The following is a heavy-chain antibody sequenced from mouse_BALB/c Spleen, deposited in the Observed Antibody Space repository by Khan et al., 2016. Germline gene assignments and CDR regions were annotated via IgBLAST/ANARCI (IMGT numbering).Heavy chain of an antibody. D-gene: IGHD2-1*01. CDR2: IWRGGST. CDR1: GFSLTSYG. J-gene: IGHJ4*01. V-gene: IGHV2-5-1*01. CDR3: AKNYGNSYAMDY. Sequence: QVQLKQSGPSLVQPSQSLSITCTVSGFSLTSYGVHWVRQSPGKGLGWLGVIWRGGSTDYNAAFMSRLSITKDNSKSQVFFKMNSLQADDTAIYYCAKNYGNSYAMDYWGQGTSVTVSS.